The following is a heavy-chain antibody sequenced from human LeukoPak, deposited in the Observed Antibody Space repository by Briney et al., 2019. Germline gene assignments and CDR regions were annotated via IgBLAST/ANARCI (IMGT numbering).Heavy chain of an antibody. D-gene: IGHD2-2*01. Sequence: GASVKVSCKVSGYTLTELSMHWVRQAPGKGLEWMGGFDPEDGETIYAQKFQGRVTMTEDTSTDTAYTELSSLRSEDTAVYYCATPRDIVVVPAAELGYWGQGTLVTVSS. CDR3: ATPRDIVVVPAAELGY. CDR1: GYTLTELS. J-gene: IGHJ4*02. V-gene: IGHV1-24*01. CDR2: FDPEDGET.